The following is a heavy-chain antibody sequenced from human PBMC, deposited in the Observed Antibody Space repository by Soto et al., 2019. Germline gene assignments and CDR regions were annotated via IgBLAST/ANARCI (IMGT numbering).Heavy chain of an antibody. Sequence: KTSETLSLTCTVSGGSISSSSYYWGWIRQPPGKGLEWIGSIYYSGSTYCNPSLKSRVTISVDTSKNQFSLKLSSVTAADTAVYYCARFLGDYYYYYGMDVWGQGTTVTVSS. CDR3: ARFLGDYYYYYGMDV. D-gene: IGHD3-3*01. CDR1: GGSISSSSYY. J-gene: IGHJ6*02. V-gene: IGHV4-39*01. CDR2: IYYSGST.